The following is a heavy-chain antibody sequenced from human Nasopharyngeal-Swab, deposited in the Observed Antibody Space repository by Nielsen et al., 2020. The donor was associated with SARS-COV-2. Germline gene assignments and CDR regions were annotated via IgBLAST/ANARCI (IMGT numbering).Heavy chain of an antibody. D-gene: IGHD6-19*01. CDR3: ARPRLGGWYPTGAFDI. J-gene: IGHJ3*02. Sequence: QVSCKGSGYSFTSYWIGWVLQMPGKGLEWMGIIYPGESDTRYSPSFQGQVTISADKSISTAYLQWSSLKASDTAMYYCARPRLGGWYPTGAFDIWGQGTMVTVSS. CDR2: IYPGESDT. V-gene: IGHV5-51*01. CDR1: GYSFTSYW.